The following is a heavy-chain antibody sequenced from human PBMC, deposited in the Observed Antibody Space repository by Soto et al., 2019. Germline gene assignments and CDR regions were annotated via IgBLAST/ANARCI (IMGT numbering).Heavy chain of an antibody. J-gene: IGHJ5*02. CDR1: GYTFTSYD. CDR2: MNPNSGKT. CDR3: AGYSRSLLIWFDL. V-gene: IGHV1-8*01. D-gene: IGHD6-6*01. Sequence: GASVKVSCKASGYTFTSYDINWVRQATGQGLEWMGWMNPNSGKTDYAQKFQGRVTITADNSTSTAYMELSSLRSEDTAVYYCAGYSRSLLIWFDLWGQGTLVTFSS.